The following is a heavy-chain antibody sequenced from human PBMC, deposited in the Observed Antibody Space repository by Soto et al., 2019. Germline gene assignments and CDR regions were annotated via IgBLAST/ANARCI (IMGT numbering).Heavy chain of an antibody. CDR2: IWYDGSNK. J-gene: IGHJ3*02. Sequence: GGSLRHSCAASGFPFSSYGMHWVRQAPGKGLEWVAVIWYDGSNKYYADSVKGRFTISRDNSKNTLYLQMNSLRAEDTAVYYCARDYYDSSGYLRDDAFDIWGQGTMVTVSS. CDR3: ARDYYDSSGYLRDDAFDI. D-gene: IGHD3-22*01. CDR1: GFPFSSYG. V-gene: IGHV3-33*01.